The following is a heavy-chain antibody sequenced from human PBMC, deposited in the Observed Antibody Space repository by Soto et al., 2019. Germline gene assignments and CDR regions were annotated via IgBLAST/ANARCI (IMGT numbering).Heavy chain of an antibody. CDR3: ARADSSGRMV. CDR2: IYYTGST. J-gene: IGHJ4*02. Sequence: PSETQSLTCAVSGDSITSSAGWRCVSQPQGKGLEWIGYIYYTGSTYYNPSLKSRLIISIDISKNQFSLNLNSVTAADTAVYYCARADSSGRMVWGQGTLVTVSS. V-gene: IGHV4-30-4*01. D-gene: IGHD3-10*01. CDR1: GDSITSSAG.